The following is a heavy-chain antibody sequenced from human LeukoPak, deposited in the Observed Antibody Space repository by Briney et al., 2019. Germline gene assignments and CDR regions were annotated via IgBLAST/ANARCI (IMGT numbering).Heavy chain of an antibody. D-gene: IGHD3-9*01. Sequence: EGSLRLSCATSGFTFSSYAMSWVRQAPGKGLEWVSGIGASGGSTYYADSVKGRFTISRDNSKNTLYLQMNSLRTEDTAVYYCAKAEGYDILTGLDYWGQGTLVTVSS. V-gene: IGHV3-23*01. CDR1: GFTFSSYA. J-gene: IGHJ4*02. CDR3: AKAEGYDILTGLDY. CDR2: IGASGGST.